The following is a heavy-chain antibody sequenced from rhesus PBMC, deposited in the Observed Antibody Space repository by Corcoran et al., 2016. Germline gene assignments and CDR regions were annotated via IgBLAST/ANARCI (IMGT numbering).Heavy chain of an antibody. CDR2: IYGSGGCT. V-gene: IGHV4-106*01. CDR3: ARAFWGDSVISDY. J-gene: IGHJ4*01. D-gene: IGHD3-34*01. Sequence: QVQLQESGPGLVKPSETLSLTCAVSGGSLSADNYWSGIRQPPGKGLEWIGYIYGSGGCTNSTPPLTTRVTISIDTSKTQFSLTLSSVTAAATAVYYCARAFWGDSVISDYWGQGVLVTVSS. CDR1: GGSLSADNY.